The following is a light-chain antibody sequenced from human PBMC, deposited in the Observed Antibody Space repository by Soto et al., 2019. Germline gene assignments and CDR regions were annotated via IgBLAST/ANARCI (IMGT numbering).Light chain of an antibody. CDR1: SGHSSYA. CDR3: QTWGTGIRV. V-gene: IGLV4-69*01. CDR2: LNSDGSH. J-gene: IGLJ3*02. Sequence: QSVLTQPPSASASLGASVKLTCTLSSGHSSYAIAWHQQQPEKGPRYLMKLNSDGSHSKGDGIPDRFSGSSSGAERYLTISSLQSEDEAYYCCQTWGTGIRVFGGGTKVTVL.